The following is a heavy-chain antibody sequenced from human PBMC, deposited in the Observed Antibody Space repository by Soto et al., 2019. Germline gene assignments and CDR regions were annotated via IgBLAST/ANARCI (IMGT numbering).Heavy chain of an antibody. CDR2: ISPHSGGP. J-gene: IGHJ4*02. Sequence: EASVKVSCKASGYTFTGYYIHWVRQAPGQGLEWMGSISPHSGGPNYAQRFQGRVTMTRGTSMTTVYMEMSGLTSDDTAVYYCAREEQTGANYYLDYWGQGTLVTVSS. V-gene: IGHV1-2*02. CDR3: AREEQTGANYYLDY. CDR1: GYTFTGYY. D-gene: IGHD7-27*01.